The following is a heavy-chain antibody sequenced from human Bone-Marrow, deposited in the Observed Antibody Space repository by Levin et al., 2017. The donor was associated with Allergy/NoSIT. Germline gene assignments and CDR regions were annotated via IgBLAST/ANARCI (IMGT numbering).Heavy chain of an antibody. CDR3: ATDYDY. CDR1: GYTLSDFS. V-gene: IGHV1-24*01. J-gene: IGHJ4*02. CDR2: VDSEDGET. Sequence: GESLKISCKVSGYTLSDFSMHWVRQAPGKGLEWMGVVDSEDGETIYAEKFQGRITMTEDSSTDTAYMELSSLRSDDTALYFCATDYDYWGQGTLVTVSS.